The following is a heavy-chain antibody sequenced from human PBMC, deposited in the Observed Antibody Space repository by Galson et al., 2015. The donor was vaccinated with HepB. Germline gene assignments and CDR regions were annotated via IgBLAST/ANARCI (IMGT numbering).Heavy chain of an antibody. CDR1: GFIFSSYG. J-gene: IGHJ4*02. V-gene: IGHV3-33*01. CDR2: IWYDGSNQ. Sequence: SLRLSCAASGFIFSSYGTNWVRQAPGKGLEWVAFIWYDGSNQYYADSVKGRFTISRDNSKNTLYLQMNSLRAEDTAVYYCARTIAAAGSLTHWGQRALVTVSS. CDR3: ARTIAAAGSLTH. D-gene: IGHD6-13*01.